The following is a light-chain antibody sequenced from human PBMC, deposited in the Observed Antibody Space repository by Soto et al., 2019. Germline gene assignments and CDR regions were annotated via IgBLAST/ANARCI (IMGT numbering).Light chain of an antibody. CDR2: DDT. CDR1: TSNIGNNF. CDR3: GTWDSSLSVVV. Sequence: QPVLTQPPSVSAAPGQKVTVSCSGGTSNIGNNFVSWYQQLPGTAPKLLIYDDTKRPSGIPDRFSGSKSGTSATLGITGLQTGDEADYYCGTWDSSLSVVVFGGGTQLTVL. J-gene: IGLJ2*01. V-gene: IGLV1-51*01.